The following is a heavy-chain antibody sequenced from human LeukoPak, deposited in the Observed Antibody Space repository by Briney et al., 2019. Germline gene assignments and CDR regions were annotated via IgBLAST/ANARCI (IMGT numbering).Heavy chain of an antibody. CDR1: GGSFSGYY. V-gene: IGHV4-34*01. J-gene: IGHJ6*02. D-gene: IGHD5-18*01. Sequence: PSETLSLTCAVYGGSFSGYYWSWIRQPPGKGLEWIGETNHSGSTNYNPSLKSRVTISVDTSKNQFSLKLSSVTAADTAVYYCARAPSPRGYSYGYAFSYYYGMDVWGQGTTVTVSS. CDR2: TNHSGST. CDR3: ARAPSPRGYSYGYAFSYYYGMDV.